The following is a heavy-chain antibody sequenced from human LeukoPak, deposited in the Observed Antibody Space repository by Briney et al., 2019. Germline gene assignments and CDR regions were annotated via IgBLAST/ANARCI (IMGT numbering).Heavy chain of an antibody. CDR1: GGSISSYY. J-gene: IGHJ5*02. V-gene: IGHV4-59*01. CDR2: IYYSGST. D-gene: IGHD3-10*01. Sequence: PSETLSLTCTVSGGSISSYYWSWIRQPPGKGLEWIGYIYYSGSTNYNPSPKSRVTISVDTSKSQFSLKLSSVTAADTAVYYCARELDGSGSYWFDPWGQGTLVTVSS. CDR3: ARELDGSGSYWFDP.